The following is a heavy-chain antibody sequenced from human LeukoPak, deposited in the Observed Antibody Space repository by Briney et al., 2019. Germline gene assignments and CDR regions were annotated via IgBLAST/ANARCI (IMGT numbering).Heavy chain of an antibody. V-gene: IGHV5-51*01. J-gene: IGHJ4*02. Sequence: GESLKISCKGSGYSFTSYWIGWVRQMPGKGLEWMGIIYPGDSDARYSPSFQGQVTISADKSIGTAYLQWSSLKASDTAMYYCARPQTGTSDNNDYWGQGTLVTVSS. CDR3: ARPQTGTSDNNDY. D-gene: IGHD1-1*01. CDR2: IYPGDSDA. CDR1: GYSFTSYW.